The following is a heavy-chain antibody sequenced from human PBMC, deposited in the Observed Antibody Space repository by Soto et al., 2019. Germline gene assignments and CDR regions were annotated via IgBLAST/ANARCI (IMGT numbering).Heavy chain of an antibody. D-gene: IGHD2-15*01. Sequence: QGQLVDSGGGVIQPGRSLSLSCVGSGFTFSYYGLHWVRQAPGKGLERMSVISQDGHYKDYGDSVKGRFTVSRDNTNNTLYLQINSLRDEDTAVYYCARACRLGDQSDIIGFYFMPLAYWGQGALVIVSS. CDR1: GFTFSYYG. V-gene: IGHV3-30*03. CDR3: ARACRLGDQSDIIGFYFMPLAY. CDR2: ISQDGHYK. J-gene: IGHJ4*02.